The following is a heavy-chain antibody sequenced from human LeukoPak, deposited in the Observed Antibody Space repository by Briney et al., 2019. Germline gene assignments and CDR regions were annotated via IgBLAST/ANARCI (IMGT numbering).Heavy chain of an antibody. Sequence: ASVKVSCKASGYTFTSYGISWVRQAPGQGLEWMGWISAYNGNTNYAQKLQGRVTMTEDTSTDTAYMELSSLRSEDTAVYYCATINDYGDYLHDAFDIWGQGTMVTVSS. D-gene: IGHD4-17*01. V-gene: IGHV1-18*01. CDR1: GYTFTSYG. CDR3: ATINDYGDYLHDAFDI. CDR2: ISAYNGNT. J-gene: IGHJ3*02.